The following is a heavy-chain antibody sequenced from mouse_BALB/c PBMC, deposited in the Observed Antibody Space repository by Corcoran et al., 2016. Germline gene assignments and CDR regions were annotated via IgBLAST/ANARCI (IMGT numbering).Heavy chain of an antibody. D-gene: IGHD3-3*01. CDR3: ARGTHYFDY. J-gene: IGHJ2*01. CDR2: INTYTGEP. CDR1: GYTFTNYG. Sequence: QIQLVQSGPELKKPGETVKISCKASGYTFTNYGMNWVKQAPVKGLKWMGWINTYTGEPTYADDFKGRFAFSLETSASTAYLQINNLKNEDTATYFCARGTHYFDYWGQGTTLTVSS. V-gene: IGHV9-3-1*01.